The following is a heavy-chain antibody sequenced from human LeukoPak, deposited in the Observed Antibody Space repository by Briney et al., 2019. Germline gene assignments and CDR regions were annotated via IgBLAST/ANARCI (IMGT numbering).Heavy chain of an antibody. CDR1: GGSFSGYY. CDR3: ARGRYCSSTSCYDFQL. J-gene: IGHJ1*01. CDR2: INHSGST. Sequence: SETLSLTCAVYGGSFSGYYWSWIRQPPGKGLEWIGEINHSGSTNYNPSLKSRVTISVDTSKNQFSLKLSSVTAADTAVYYCARGRYCSSTSCYDFQLWGQGTLVTVSS. D-gene: IGHD2-2*01. V-gene: IGHV4-34*01.